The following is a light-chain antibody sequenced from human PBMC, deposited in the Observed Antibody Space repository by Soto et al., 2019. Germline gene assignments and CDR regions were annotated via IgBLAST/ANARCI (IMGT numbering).Light chain of an antibody. CDR1: QDISNY. V-gene: IGKV1-5*03. Sequence: DIQMTQSPSSLSASVGDRVTITCQASQDISNYLNWYQQKPGRAPNLLIHKASHLESGVPSRFSGSGSGTEFTLTISSLQPGDFATYYCQHYNSYPWTFGQGTKGGY. CDR2: KAS. J-gene: IGKJ1*01. CDR3: QHYNSYPWT.